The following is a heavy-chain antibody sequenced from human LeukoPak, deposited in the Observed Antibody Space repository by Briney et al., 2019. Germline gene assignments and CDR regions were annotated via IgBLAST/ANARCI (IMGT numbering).Heavy chain of an antibody. CDR3: ARDLWDVGGYLEWLLYYYYYGMDV. CDR1: GFTFSSYA. Sequence: GGSLRLSCAASGFTFSSYAMHWVRQAPGKGLEWVAVISYDGSNKYYADSVKGRFTISRDNSKNTLYLQMNSLRAEDMAVYYCARDLWDVGGYLEWLLYYYYYGMDVWGQGTTVTVSS. J-gene: IGHJ6*02. V-gene: IGHV3-30-3*01. CDR2: ISYDGSNK. D-gene: IGHD3-3*01.